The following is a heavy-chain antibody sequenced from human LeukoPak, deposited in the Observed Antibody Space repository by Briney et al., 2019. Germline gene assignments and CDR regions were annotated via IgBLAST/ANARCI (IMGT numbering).Heavy chain of an antibody. J-gene: IGHJ4*02. D-gene: IGHD1-7*01. CDR1: GGSISSGGYS. V-gene: IGHV4-30-2*01. CDR3: ARGGAITGTTSFDY. Sequence: SSETLSLTCAVSGGSISSGGYSWSWIRQPPGKGLEWIGYIYHSGSTYYNPSLKSRVTISVDRSKNQFSLKLSSVTAADTAVYYCARGGAITGTTSFDYWGLGTLVTVSS. CDR2: IYHSGST.